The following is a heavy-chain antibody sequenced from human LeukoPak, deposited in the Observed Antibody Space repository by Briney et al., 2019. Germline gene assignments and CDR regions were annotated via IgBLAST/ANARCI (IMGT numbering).Heavy chain of an antibody. CDR1: GYSISSGYY. Sequence: PSETLSLTCAVSGYSISSGYYWGWIRQPPGKGLEWIGYIYYSGSTNYNPSLKSRVTISVDTSKNQFSLKLSSVTAADTAVYYCASQSIAARPIVYWGQGTLVTVSS. D-gene: IGHD6-6*01. CDR2: IYYSGST. CDR3: ASQSIAARPIVY. J-gene: IGHJ4*02. V-gene: IGHV4-61*01.